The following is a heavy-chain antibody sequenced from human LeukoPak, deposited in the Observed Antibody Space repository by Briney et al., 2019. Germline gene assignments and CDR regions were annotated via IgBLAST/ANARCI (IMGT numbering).Heavy chain of an antibody. D-gene: IGHD2-2*01. CDR2: INHSGST. J-gene: IGHJ4*02. V-gene: IGHV4-34*01. CDR3: ARGKDIVVVPAAISAGLPRSDY. CDR1: GGSFSGYY. Sequence: SETLSLTCAVYGGSFSGYYWGWIRQPPGKGLEWIGEINHSGSTNYNPSLKSRVTISVDTSKNQFSLKLSSVTAADTAVYYCARGKDIVVVPAAISAGLPRSDYWGQGTLVTVSS.